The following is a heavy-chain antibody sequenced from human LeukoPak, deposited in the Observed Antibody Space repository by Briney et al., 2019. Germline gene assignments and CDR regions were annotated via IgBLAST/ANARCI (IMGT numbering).Heavy chain of an antibody. V-gene: IGHV3-21*06. CDR3: ARVKEGATQYNFYYSYMDV. Sequence: GGSLRLSCAASGFTFSGYTINWVRRAPGRGLEWVSSIFSRGTYIYYADSVKGRFTVSRDNAKNSLYLQMNSLRVDDTAVYFCARVKEGATQYNFYYSYMDVWGKGTTVTVSS. CDR2: IFSRGTYI. J-gene: IGHJ6*03. D-gene: IGHD4/OR15-4a*01. CDR1: GFTFSGYT.